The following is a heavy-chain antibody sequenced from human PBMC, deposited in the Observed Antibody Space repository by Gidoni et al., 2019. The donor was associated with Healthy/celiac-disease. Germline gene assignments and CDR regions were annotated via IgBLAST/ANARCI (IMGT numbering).Heavy chain of an antibody. CDR1: GFTFSSYG. CDR3: ARGLRPRDYYGSSGYYPDAFDI. J-gene: IGHJ3*02. CDR2: ISYDGSNK. Sequence: QVQLVESGGGVVQPGRSLRLSCAASGFTFSSYGMHWVRQAPGKGLEWVAVISYDGSNKYYADSVKGRFTISRDNSKNTLYLQMNSLRAEDTAVYYCARGLRPRDYYGSSGYYPDAFDIWGQGTMVTVSS. D-gene: IGHD3-22*01. V-gene: IGHV3-30*03.